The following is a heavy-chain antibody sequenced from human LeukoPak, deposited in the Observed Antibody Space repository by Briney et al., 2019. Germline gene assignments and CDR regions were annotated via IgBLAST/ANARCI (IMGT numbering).Heavy chain of an antibody. CDR1: GFTFSSYG. J-gene: IGHJ4*02. CDR3: TKAAIATAFYYFDS. Sequence: PGGSLRLSCAASGFTFSSYGMHWVRQAPGKGLEWVAFIRYDGSNKYYADSVKGRFTISRDNSKNTLYLQMSSMRAEDTAVYYCTKAAIATAFYYFDSWGPGTLVTASS. D-gene: IGHD6-13*01. CDR2: IRYDGSNK. V-gene: IGHV3-30*02.